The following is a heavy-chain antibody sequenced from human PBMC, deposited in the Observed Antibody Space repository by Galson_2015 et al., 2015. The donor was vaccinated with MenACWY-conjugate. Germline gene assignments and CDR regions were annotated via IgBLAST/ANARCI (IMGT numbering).Heavy chain of an antibody. D-gene: IGHD1-26*01. J-gene: IGHJ6*02. Sequence: QSGAEVKQPGESLKISCKGSGYYFTSYWIAWVRQIPGKGLEWMGLISPGDSNTRYSPSFQGQFTISADKSISTAYLQWSSLKASDTAMYYCARHPPGGRGMDVWGQGTTVTVSS. V-gene: IGHV5-51*01. CDR2: ISPGDSNT. CDR3: ARHPPGGRGMDV. CDR1: GYYFTSYW.